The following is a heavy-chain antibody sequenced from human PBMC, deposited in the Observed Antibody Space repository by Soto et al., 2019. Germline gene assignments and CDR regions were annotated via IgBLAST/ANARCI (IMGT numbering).Heavy chain of an antibody. J-gene: IGHJ5*02. Sequence: GASVKVSCKASGYICTAYHMLWVRQAPGQGLEWMGIINPTGGTTTYAQKFQVRVTMTADVSTATVYMELSNLKSDDTSIYFCARVDHYPLSVSSPWFDPWGHGTLVTVSS. V-gene: IGHV1-46*01. CDR3: ARVDHYPLSVSSPWFDP. CDR1: GYICTAYH. CDR2: INPTGGTT. D-gene: IGHD2-8*01.